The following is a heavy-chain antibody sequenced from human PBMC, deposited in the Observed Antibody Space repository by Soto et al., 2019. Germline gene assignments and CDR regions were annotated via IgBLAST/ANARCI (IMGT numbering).Heavy chain of an antibody. CDR1: GFTFSSYG. D-gene: IGHD3-3*01. V-gene: IGHV3-30*18. CDR2: ISYDGSNK. J-gene: IGHJ4*02. Sequence: GGSLRLSCAASGFTFSSYGMHWVRQAPGKGLEWVAVISYDGSNKYYADSVKGRFTISRDNSKNTLYLQMNSLRAEDTAVYYCAKDGITIFGVVTPSYYFDYWGQGTLVTVSS. CDR3: AKDGITIFGVVTPSYYFDY.